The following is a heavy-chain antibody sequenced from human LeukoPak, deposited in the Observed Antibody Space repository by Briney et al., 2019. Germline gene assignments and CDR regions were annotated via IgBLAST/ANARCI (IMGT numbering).Heavy chain of an antibody. Sequence: ASVKVSCKASGYTFTSYDINWVRQAPGQGLEWMGWLNPYSGGTNYAQKFQGRVTLTRDTSITTVYMDLSRLTSDDTAVYYCARALTRYSTAWYGYWGQGTLVTVSS. CDR1: GYTFTSYD. D-gene: IGHD6-19*01. V-gene: IGHV1-2*02. CDR2: LNPYSGGT. CDR3: ARALTRYSTAWYGY. J-gene: IGHJ4*02.